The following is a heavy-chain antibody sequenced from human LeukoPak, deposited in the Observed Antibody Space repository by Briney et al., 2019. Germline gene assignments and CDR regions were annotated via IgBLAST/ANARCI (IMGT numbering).Heavy chain of an antibody. CDR3: ARDLEIAAAGPYYYYMDV. V-gene: IGHV4-59*01. D-gene: IGHD6-13*01. CDR2: IYYSGST. CDR1: GGSISSYY. J-gene: IGHJ6*03. Sequence: SGTLSLTCTVSGGSISSYYWSWIRQPPGKGLEWIGYIYYSGSTNYNPSLKSRVTISVDTSKNQFSLKLSSVTAADTAVYYCARDLEIAAAGPYYYYMDVWGKGTTVTVSS.